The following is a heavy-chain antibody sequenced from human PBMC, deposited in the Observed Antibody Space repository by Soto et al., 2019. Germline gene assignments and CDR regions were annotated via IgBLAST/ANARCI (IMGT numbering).Heavy chain of an antibody. Sequence: SETLSLTCAVSGDYISNGYYWAWIRQPPGMGLDWIGSIFHGGTTHYNPSLKSRVIMSVDTSKNQVSLRLNSVTAADTAVYYCARDVDWFDPWGRGTLVTVSS. V-gene: IGHV4-38-2*02. CDR3: ARDVDWFDP. CDR1: GDYISNGYY. CDR2: IFHGGTT. J-gene: IGHJ5*02.